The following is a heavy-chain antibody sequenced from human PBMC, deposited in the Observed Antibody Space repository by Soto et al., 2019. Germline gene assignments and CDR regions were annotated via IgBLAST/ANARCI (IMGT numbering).Heavy chain of an antibody. CDR2: INVGNGDT. CDR3: ARDGEKTPRTRVGPTTTLYHWLYV. V-gene: IGHV1-3*01. J-gene: IGHJ6*01. D-gene: IGHD1-1*01. CDR1: GYSFAVYA. Sequence: GSAVKPCSEACGYSFAVYAIYWLRQAPGQRLEWLGWINVGNGDTKYSQKFQGRVRITRDTSASTAYMELGGLRSEDTGVYFCARDGEKTPRTRVGPTTTLYHWLYVW.